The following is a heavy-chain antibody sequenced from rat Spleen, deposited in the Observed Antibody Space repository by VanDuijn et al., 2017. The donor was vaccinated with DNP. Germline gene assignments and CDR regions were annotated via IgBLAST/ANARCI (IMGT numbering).Heavy chain of an antibody. CDR1: GFSFSSYD. V-gene: IGHV5-27*01. D-gene: IGHD1-4*01. CDR2: ISTSGGST. CDR3: TTTRVSSYFDY. Sequence: EVQLVESGGGLVQPGRSLKLSCAVSGFSFSSYDMTWVRQAPTKGLEWVASISTSGGSTYYRDSVKGRFTVSRDNAKSTLNLQMDSLRSEDTATYYCTTTRVSSYFDYWGQGVMVTVSS. J-gene: IGHJ2*01.